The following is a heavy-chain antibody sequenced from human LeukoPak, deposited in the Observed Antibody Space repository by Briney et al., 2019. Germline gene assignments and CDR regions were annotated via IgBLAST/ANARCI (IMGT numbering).Heavy chain of an antibody. V-gene: IGHV1-69*04. J-gene: IGHJ4*02. CDR1: GGTFSSYA. Sequence: ASVKVSCKASGGTFSSYAISWVRQAPGQGLEWMGRIIPILGIANYAQKFQGRVTITADKSTSTAYMELSSLRSEDTAVYYRAREMGDSSGYYYYFDYWGQGTLVTVSS. CDR2: IIPILGIA. CDR3: AREMGDSSGYYYYFDY. D-gene: IGHD3-22*01.